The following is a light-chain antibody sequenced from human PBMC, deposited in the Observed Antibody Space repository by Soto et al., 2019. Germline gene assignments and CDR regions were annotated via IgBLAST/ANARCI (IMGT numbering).Light chain of an antibody. CDR3: QQYYRTPRT. CDR2: WAS. Sequence: DIVMTQYPDSLAVSLGERATINCKSSQSVLYSSNNKNYLAWYQQKPGQPPKLLIYWASTRDSGVPDRFSGSGSGTDFTLTISSLQAEDVAVYYCQQYYRTPRTFGQGNKVAIK. CDR1: QSVLYSSNNKNY. V-gene: IGKV4-1*01. J-gene: IGKJ1*01.